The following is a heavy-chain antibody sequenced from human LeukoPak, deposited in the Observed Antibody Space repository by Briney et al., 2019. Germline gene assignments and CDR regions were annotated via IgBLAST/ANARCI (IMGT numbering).Heavy chain of an antibody. CDR1: GFAFSSYE. Sequence: GESLRLSCAASGFAFSSYEMNWVRQAPGKGLEWVSYISSSGSTIYYADSVKGRFTISRDNAKNSLYLQMNSLRAEDTAVYYCARGAAYYDFWSGYYIGRYYFDYWGQGTLVTVSS. CDR2: ISSSGSTI. J-gene: IGHJ4*02. CDR3: ARGAAYYDFWSGYYIGRYYFDY. V-gene: IGHV3-48*03. D-gene: IGHD3-3*01.